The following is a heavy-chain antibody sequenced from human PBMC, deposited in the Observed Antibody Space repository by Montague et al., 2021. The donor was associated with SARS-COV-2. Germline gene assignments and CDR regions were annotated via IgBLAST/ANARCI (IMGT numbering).Heavy chain of an antibody. CDR2: ISGTGNDV. J-gene: IGHJ6*02. D-gene: IGHD2-2*03. V-gene: IGHV3-9*01. CDR1: GFTFGHYA. CDR3: AKVWIGGQSWVYYGLAV. Sequence: SLSLSWSASGFTFGHYAMHWVRQIPGKGLEWVAGISGTGNDVSYAASLKGRFTISRDNAKNSLFLQMNSLGPEDTALYYCAKVWIGGQSWVYYGLAVWGQGTTVTVSS.